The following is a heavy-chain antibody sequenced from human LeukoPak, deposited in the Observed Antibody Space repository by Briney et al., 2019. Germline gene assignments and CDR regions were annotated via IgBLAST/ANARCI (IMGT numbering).Heavy chain of an antibody. CDR1: GFTFSSYS. CDR3: AKDWGKNYYDSSGYGTFDY. D-gene: IGHD3-22*01. V-gene: IGHV3-48*01. J-gene: IGHJ4*02. CDR2: ISSSSSTI. Sequence: GGSLRLSCAASGFTFSSYSMNWVRQAPGKGLEWVSYISSSSSTIYYADSVKGRFTISRDNSKNTLYLQMNSLRAEDTAVYYCAKDWGKNYYDSSGYGTFDYWGQGTLVTVSS.